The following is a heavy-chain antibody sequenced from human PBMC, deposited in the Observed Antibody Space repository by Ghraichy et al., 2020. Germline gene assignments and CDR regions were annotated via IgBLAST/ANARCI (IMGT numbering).Heavy chain of an antibody. CDR3: ARYSGWYANWFDP. Sequence: SQTLSLTCAVYGGSFSGYYWSWIRQPPGKGLEWIGEINHSGSTNYNPSLKSRVTISVDTSKNQFSLKLSSVTAADTAVYYWARYSGWYANWFDPWGQGTLVTVSS. CDR2: INHSGST. CDR1: GGSFSGYY. V-gene: IGHV4-34*01. D-gene: IGHD6-19*01. J-gene: IGHJ5*02.